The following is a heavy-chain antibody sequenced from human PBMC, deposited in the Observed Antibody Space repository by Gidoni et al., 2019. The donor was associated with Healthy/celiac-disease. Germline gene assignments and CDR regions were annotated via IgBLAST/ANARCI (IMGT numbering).Heavy chain of an antibody. CDR3: AHRGGDYFFYWYLDL. V-gene: IGHV2-5*01. Sequence: QITLKESGPTLVKPTQTLTLTCTFSGFSLSTRGVGVGWIRQPPEKALEWLALIYWNDDKRYSPSLKSRLTITKDTSKNQVVLTMTNMDPVDTATYYCAHRGGDYFFYWYLDLWGRGTLVTVSS. J-gene: IGHJ2*01. CDR2: IYWNDDK. D-gene: IGHD4-17*01. CDR1: GFSLSTRGVG.